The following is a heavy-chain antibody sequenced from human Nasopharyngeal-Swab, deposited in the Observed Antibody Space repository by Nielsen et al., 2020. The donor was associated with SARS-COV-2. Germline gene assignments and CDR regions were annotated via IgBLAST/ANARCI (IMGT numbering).Heavy chain of an antibody. D-gene: IGHD2-15*01. J-gene: IGHJ3*02. Sequence: GGSLRLSCAASGFTFSSYWMSRVRQAPGKGLEWVANIKQDGSEKYYVDSVKGRFTISRDNAKNSLYLQMNSLRAEDTAVYYCAREPRGYCSGGSCYFVGRAFDIWGQGTMVTVSS. CDR3: AREPRGYCSGGSCYFVGRAFDI. CDR2: IKQDGSEK. V-gene: IGHV3-7*03. CDR1: GFTFSSYW.